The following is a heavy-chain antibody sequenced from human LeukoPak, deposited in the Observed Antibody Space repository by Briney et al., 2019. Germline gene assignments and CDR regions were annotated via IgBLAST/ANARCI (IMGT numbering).Heavy chain of an antibody. CDR2: IKQDGSEK. CDR1: GFTLSSYE. D-gene: IGHD5-18*01. CDR3: ARQRGYSYGYLFWRGAVFDY. Sequence: GGSLRLSCAASGFTLSSYEMNWVRQAPGKGLEWVANIKQDGSEKYYVDSVKGQFTISRDNAKNSLYLQMNRLRAADTAVYYCARQRGYSYGYLFWRGAVFDYWGQGTLVTVSS. V-gene: IGHV3-7*01. J-gene: IGHJ4*02.